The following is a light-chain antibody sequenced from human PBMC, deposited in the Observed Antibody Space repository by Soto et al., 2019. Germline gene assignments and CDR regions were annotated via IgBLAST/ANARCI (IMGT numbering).Light chain of an antibody. CDR2: DAS. V-gene: IGKV3-11*01. CDR3: QQRSNLFA. CDR1: QSLSNF. Sequence: EIVLTQSPATLSLSPGERATLSCRASQSLSNFLAWYQQKPGQAPRLLIYDASNRATDIPVRFSGSGSGTDFTLSISRREPEDLAVYYCQQRSNLFAFGPGTTVEIK. J-gene: IGKJ3*01.